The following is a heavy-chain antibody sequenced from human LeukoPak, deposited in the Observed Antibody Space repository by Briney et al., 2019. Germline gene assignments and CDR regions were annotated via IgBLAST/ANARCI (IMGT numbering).Heavy chain of an antibody. CDR3: TPDGYDYGDSSFDY. Sequence: GGSLRLSCVASGFSFSNAWMNWVRQAPGEGLDWVGHIKRKTDGGTTDYAAPVKGRFTISRDDSKNTLYLQMNTLKTEDTGVYYCTPDGYDYGDSSFDYWGQGTLVTVSS. CDR2: IKRKTDGGTT. V-gene: IGHV3-15*01. CDR1: GFSFSNAW. J-gene: IGHJ4*02. D-gene: IGHD4-17*01.